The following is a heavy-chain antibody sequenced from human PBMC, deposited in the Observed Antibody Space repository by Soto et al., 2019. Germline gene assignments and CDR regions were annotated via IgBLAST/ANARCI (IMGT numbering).Heavy chain of an antibody. CDR2: IWYDGSNK. CDR3: ARGYCSGGSCYPYYFDY. Sequence: QVQLVESGGGVVQPGRSLRLSCAASGFTFSSHGMHWVRQAPGKGLEWVAVIWYDGSNKYYADSVKGRFIISRDNSKNTLYLQMNSLSAEDTAVYYCARGYCSGGSCYPYYFDYWGQGTLVTVSS. V-gene: IGHV3-33*01. J-gene: IGHJ4*02. CDR1: GFTFSSHG. D-gene: IGHD2-15*01.